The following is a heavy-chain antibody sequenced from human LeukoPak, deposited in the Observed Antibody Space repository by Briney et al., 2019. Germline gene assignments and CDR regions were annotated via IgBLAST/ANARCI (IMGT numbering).Heavy chain of an antibody. V-gene: IGHV4-59*01. D-gene: IGHD5-12*01. CDR2: IYYSGST. CDR3: ASLTYDPIGRDDY. CDR1: GASMSGYY. J-gene: IGHJ4*02. Sequence: SETLSLTCNVSGASMSGYYWSWFRQPPGKGLEWIAYIYYSGSTKYNPSLKSRVTASLDMSRNQFSLNLSPATAADTAVYYCASLTYDPIGRDDYWGQGTLVTVSS.